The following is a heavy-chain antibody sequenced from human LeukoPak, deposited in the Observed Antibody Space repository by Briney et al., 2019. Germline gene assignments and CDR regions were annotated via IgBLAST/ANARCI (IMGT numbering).Heavy chain of an antibody. D-gene: IGHD5-18*01. CDR2: FDPEDGET. Sequence: ASVKVSCKVSGYTLTELSMHWVRQAPGKGLEWMGGFDPEDGETIYAQKFQGRVTMTEDTSTDTAYMELSSLRSEDTAVYYCATVFSVDTTTVYAFDIWGQGTVVTVSS. J-gene: IGHJ3*02. CDR3: ATVFSVDTTTVYAFDI. V-gene: IGHV1-24*01. CDR1: GYTLTELS.